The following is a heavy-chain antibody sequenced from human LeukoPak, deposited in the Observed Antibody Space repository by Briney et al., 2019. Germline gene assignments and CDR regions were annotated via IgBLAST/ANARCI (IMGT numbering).Heavy chain of an antibody. CDR3: ARVGPWGLRDYFDY. J-gene: IGHJ4*02. CDR1: RGSIRSYY. D-gene: IGHD3-16*01. CDR2: IDSSGTT. V-gene: IGHV4-4*07. Sequence: PSETLSLTCTVSRGSIRSYYWSWIRQPAGKGLEWLGRIDSSGTTNYSPSLKSRVTISVDTSKSQFSLKLNSVSAADTAVYFCARVGPWGLRDYFDYWGQGMLVSVSS.